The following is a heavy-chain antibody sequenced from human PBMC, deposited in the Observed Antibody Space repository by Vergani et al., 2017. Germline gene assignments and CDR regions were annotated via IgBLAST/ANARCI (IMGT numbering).Heavy chain of an antibody. J-gene: IGHJ1*01. CDR1: GGSISSSSYY. CDR3: ARGIGKGYSSGWYRGREYFQH. Sequence: QLQLQESGPGLVKPSETLSLTCTVSGGSISSSSYYWGWIRQPPGKGLEWIGSIYYSGSTYYNPSLKSRVTISVDTSKNQFSLKLSSVTAADTAVYYCARGIGKGYSSGWYRGREYFQHWGQGTLVTVSS. V-gene: IGHV4-39*07. D-gene: IGHD6-19*01. CDR2: IYYSGST.